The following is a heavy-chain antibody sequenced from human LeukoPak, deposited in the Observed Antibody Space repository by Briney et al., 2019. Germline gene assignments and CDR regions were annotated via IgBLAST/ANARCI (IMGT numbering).Heavy chain of an antibody. Sequence: GGSLRLSCEASGFTFSSYSMNWVRQAPGKGLEWVSYISRSISTIYYADSVKGRFTISRDNAKNSLYLQMNSLRDEDTAVYYCARDPLYCGSTTCYNYYYAVDVWGQGTTVTVSS. J-gene: IGHJ6*02. CDR1: GFTFSSYS. D-gene: IGHD2-2*02. CDR3: ARDPLYCGSTTCYNYYYAVDV. CDR2: ISRSISTI. V-gene: IGHV3-48*02.